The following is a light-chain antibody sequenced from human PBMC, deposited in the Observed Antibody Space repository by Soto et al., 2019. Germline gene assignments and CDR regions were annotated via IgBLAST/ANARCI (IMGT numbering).Light chain of an antibody. J-gene: IGKJ1*01. CDR2: AAS. Sequence: QLTQSPSSLSASVGDIVIITCRASQSVSRSLNWYQQKAGQAPKLLIYAASTLHSGVPSRFSSSGSGTEFTLTIRSLQPEDFATYYCQQNAITPPWTFGQGTTGDIK. CDR3: QQNAITPPWT. V-gene: IGKV1-39*01. CDR1: QSVSRS.